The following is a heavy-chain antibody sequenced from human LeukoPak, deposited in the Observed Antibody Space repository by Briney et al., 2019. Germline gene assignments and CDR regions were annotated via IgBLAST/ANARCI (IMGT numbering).Heavy chain of an antibody. Sequence: SETLSLTCTVSGDSISGVYWSWIRQPPGKGLEWIGYVYYSGDTNYNPSLKSRVTMSLDTSKNQVSRRLSSVTAADTAVYYCARHPFATPFDHWGRGTLLTVSS. V-gene: IGHV4-59*08. J-gene: IGHJ4*02. D-gene: IGHD2-15*01. CDR1: GDSISGVY. CDR2: VYYSGDT. CDR3: ARHPFATPFDH.